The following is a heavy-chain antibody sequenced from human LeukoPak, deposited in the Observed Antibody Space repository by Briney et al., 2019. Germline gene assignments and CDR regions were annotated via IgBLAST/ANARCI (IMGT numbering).Heavy chain of an antibody. CDR1: GSTFSSYS. D-gene: IGHD1-26*01. J-gene: IGHJ3*02. V-gene: IGHV3-21*01. CDR3: ARDYEELLDAFDI. Sequence: GGSLRLSCAASGSTFSSYSMNWVRQAPGKGLEWVSSISSSSSYIYYADSVKGRFTISRDNAKNSLYLQMNSLRAEDTAVYYCARDYEELLDAFDIWGQGTMVTVSS. CDR2: ISSSSSYI.